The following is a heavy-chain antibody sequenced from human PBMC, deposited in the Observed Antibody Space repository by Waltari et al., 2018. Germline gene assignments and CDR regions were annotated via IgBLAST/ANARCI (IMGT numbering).Heavy chain of an antibody. J-gene: IGHJ4*02. D-gene: IGHD1-26*01. CDR1: GYTFTGDY. V-gene: IGHV1-2*06. CDR2: INPNRGGT. Sequence: QVQLVQSGAEVKKPGASVKVSCKASGYTFTGDYMHWVRQAPGQGLEWMGRINPNRGGTNYAQKCQGRVTMTRDTSISTASMELSRLRSDDTAVYYCARGERSYSDYWGQGTLVTVSS. CDR3: ARGERSYSDY.